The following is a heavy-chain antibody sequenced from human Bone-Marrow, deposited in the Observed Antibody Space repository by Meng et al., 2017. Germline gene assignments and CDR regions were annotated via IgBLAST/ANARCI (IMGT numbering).Heavy chain of an antibody. CDR2: INPNSGGT. D-gene: IGHD6-13*01. J-gene: IGHJ1*01. V-gene: IGHV1-2*02. Sequence: ASVKVSCKASGYTFTGYYMHWVRQAPGQGLEWMGWINPNSGGTNYAQKFQGRVTMTRDTSISTAYMELSRLRSDDTAVYYCARAFFALVEVISYFQHCGQATLV. CDR1: GYTFTGYY. CDR3: ARAFFALVEVISYFQH.